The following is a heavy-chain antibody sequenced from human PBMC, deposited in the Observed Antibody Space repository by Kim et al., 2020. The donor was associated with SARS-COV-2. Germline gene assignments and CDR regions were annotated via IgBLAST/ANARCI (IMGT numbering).Heavy chain of an antibody. Sequence: SETLSLTCTVSGGSISSSSYYWGWIRQPPGKGLEWIGSIYYSGSTYYNPSLKSRVTISVDTSKNQFSLKLSSVTAADTAVYYCARGIWGQGPVGAYCSSTSCYGYYDFWSGYYDYWGQGTLVTVSS. CDR1: GGSISSSSYY. CDR3: ARGIWGQGPVGAYCSSTSCYGYYDFWSGYYDY. CDR2: IYYSGST. J-gene: IGHJ4*02. V-gene: IGHV4-39*07. D-gene: IGHD3-3*01.